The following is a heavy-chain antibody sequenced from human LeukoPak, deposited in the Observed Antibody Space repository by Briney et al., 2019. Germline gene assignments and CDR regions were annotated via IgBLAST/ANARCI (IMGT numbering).Heavy chain of an antibody. CDR1: GYTFTSYA. CDR3: AREGVAVAASLDY. D-gene: IGHD6-19*01. J-gene: IGHJ4*02. CDR2: INAGNGNT. Sequence: GASVKVSCKASGYTFTSYAMHWVRQAPGQRLEWMGWINAGNGNTKYSQKFQGRVTITRDTSASTAYMELSSLRSEDTAVYYCAREGVAVAASLDYWGQGTLVTVSS. V-gene: IGHV1-3*01.